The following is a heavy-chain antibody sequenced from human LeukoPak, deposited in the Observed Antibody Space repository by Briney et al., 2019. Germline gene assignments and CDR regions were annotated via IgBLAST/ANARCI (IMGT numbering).Heavy chain of an antibody. CDR2: ISGSGGST. V-gene: IGHV3-23*01. J-gene: IGHJ4*02. CDR1: GFTFSSYA. D-gene: IGHD6-13*01. Sequence: PGGSLRLSCAASGFTFSSYAMSWVRQAPGKGLEWVSAISGSGGSTYYADSVKGRFTISRDNSKNTLYLQMNSLRAKDTAVYYCAKDTYKAAARDFYYFDYWGQGTLVTVSS. CDR3: AKDTYKAAARDFYYFDY.